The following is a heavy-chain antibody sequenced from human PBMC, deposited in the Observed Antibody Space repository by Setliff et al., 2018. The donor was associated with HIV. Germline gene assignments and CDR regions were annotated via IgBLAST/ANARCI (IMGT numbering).Heavy chain of an antibody. CDR1: GFSFRTYN. V-gene: IGHV3-21*01. J-gene: IGHJ4*01. Sequence: PGGSLRLSCAASGFSFRTYNMNWVRQAPGKGLEWGSSISSDGRYIYYADSVKGRFTISRDDAKSALYLQMYSLRAEDTAVYYCARDRASSGYYSQFDYWGQGERVTVS. CDR3: ARDRASSGYYSQFDY. D-gene: IGHD3-22*01. CDR2: ISSDGRYI.